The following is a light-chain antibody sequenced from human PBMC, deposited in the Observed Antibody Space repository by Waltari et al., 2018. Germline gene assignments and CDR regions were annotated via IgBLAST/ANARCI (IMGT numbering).Light chain of an antibody. J-gene: IGKJ5*01. CDR3: QHRSSWPIT. CDR2: DAS. Sequence: EIVLTQSPVTLSLSPGERATLSCRASQSVSSYLVWYRHKPGQAPRLLIYDASNRATGIPARFSGSVSGTDFTLTIISLEHADSAIYYCQHRSSWPITFGQGTRLEIK. V-gene: IGKV3-11*01. CDR1: QSVSSY.